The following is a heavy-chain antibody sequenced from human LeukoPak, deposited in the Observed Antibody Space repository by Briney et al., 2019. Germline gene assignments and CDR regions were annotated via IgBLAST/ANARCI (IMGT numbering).Heavy chain of an antibody. J-gene: IGHJ4*02. V-gene: IGHV1-46*01. Sequence: ASVKVSCKASGYTFTSYYMHWVRQAPGQGLEWMGIINPSGGSTSNAQKFQGRVTMTRDTSTSTVYMELNSLRSEDTAVYYCAKGYCSGGTCYSYYYWGQGTLVTVSS. D-gene: IGHD2-15*01. CDR1: GYTFTSYY. CDR2: INPSGGST. CDR3: AKGYCSGGTCYSYYY.